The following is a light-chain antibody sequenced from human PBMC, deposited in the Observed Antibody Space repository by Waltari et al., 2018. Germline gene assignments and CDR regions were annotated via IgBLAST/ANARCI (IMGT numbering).Light chain of an antibody. Sequence: EIVMTQSPATLSVSPGQRATLSCRASQRISSNFAWYQQKPCQAPRLLIYGASTRAPGIPFRFSGSGSGTDFTLTISSLQSEDFAVYYCQQYNNWPFTFGQGTKLEIK. J-gene: IGKJ2*01. CDR2: GAS. CDR1: QRISSN. V-gene: IGKV3-15*01. CDR3: QQYNNWPFT.